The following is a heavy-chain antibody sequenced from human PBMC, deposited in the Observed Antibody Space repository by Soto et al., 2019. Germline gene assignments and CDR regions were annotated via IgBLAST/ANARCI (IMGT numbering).Heavy chain of an antibody. CDR3: ARRRGYSNSGLDY. D-gene: IGHD5-18*01. CDR2: IYPDDSDT. Sequence: GESLKISCKGSGYDSSTYWIAWVRQMPGKGLEWMGIIYPDDSDTRYSPSFQGQVTISADKSISTAYLQWSSLKASDTAMYYCARRRGYSNSGLDYWGQGTLVTVSS. CDR1: GYDSSTYW. V-gene: IGHV5-51*01. J-gene: IGHJ4*02.